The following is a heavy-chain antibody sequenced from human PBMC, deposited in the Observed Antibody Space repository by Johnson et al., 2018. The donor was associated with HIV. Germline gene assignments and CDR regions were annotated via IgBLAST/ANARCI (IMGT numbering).Heavy chain of an antibody. CDR2: ISYDGSNK. CDR1: GFTFSNYA. D-gene: IGHD1-1*01. Sequence: VQLMESGGGVVQPGRSLRLSCAASGFTFSNYAMHWVRQAPDKGLEWVAVISYDGSNKYYADSVKGRFTISRDNAKSSLFLQMNSLRADDTAVYYCARGYNSAFDIWGQGTMVNVSS. J-gene: IGHJ3*02. CDR3: ARGYNSAFDI. V-gene: IGHV3-30*03.